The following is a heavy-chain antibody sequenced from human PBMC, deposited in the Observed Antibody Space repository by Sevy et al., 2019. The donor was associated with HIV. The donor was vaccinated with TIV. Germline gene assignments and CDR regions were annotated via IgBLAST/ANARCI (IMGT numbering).Heavy chain of an antibody. Sequence: KQSQTLSLTCAISGDSVSSIRTSWNWIRQSPSRGLEWLGRTYYRSKWYNDYATSVKSRITINADTSKNQVSLQLNSVTPEDTAVYYCAERTNDVYDYGMDVWGQGTTVTVSS. CDR2: TYYRSKWYN. CDR1: GDSVSSIRTS. CDR3: AERTNDVYDYGMDV. V-gene: IGHV6-1*01. J-gene: IGHJ6*02.